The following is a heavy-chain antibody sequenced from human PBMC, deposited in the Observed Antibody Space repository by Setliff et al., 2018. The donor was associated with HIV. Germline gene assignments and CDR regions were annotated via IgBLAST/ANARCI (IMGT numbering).Heavy chain of an antibody. D-gene: IGHD3-16*01. Sequence: SETLSLTCAVSGGSISSTNWWNWVRQPPGKGLEWIGEIYHSGDTNYNPSLKSRVSMSVDTSKNQFSLRLNSVTAADTAVYYCARKHLINVFDYWGQGALVTVSS. CDR1: GGSISSTNW. V-gene: IGHV4-4*02. J-gene: IGHJ4*02. CDR2: IYHSGDT. CDR3: ARKHLINVFDY.